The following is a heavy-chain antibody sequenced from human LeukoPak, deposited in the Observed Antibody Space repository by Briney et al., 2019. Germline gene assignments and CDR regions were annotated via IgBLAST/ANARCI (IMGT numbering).Heavy chain of an antibody. CDR3: ARDHVTIFGVVIDY. CDR1: GFTFRNYA. CDR2: ISYDGSNK. D-gene: IGHD3-3*01. V-gene: IGHV3-30-3*01. Sequence: GGSLRLSCAASGFTFRNYAMSWVRQAPGKGLEWVAVISYDGSNKYYADSVKGRFTISRDNSKNTLYLQMNSLRAEDTAVYYCARDHVTIFGVVIDYWGQGTLVTVSS. J-gene: IGHJ4*02.